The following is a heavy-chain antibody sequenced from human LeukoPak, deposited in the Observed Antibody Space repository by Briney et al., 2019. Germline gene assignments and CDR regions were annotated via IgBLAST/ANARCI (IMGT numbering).Heavy chain of an antibody. D-gene: IGHD6-19*01. CDR1: GFTFSSYD. CDR2: IGTAGDT. V-gene: IGHV3-13*01. Sequence: PGGSLRLSCAASGFTFSSYDMHWVRQATGKGLEWVSAIGTAGDTYYPGSVKGRFTISRENAKNSLYLQMNSLRAGDTAVYYCARSLGKGSGWYDYWGQGTLVTVSS. J-gene: IGHJ4*02. CDR3: ARSLGKGSGWYDY.